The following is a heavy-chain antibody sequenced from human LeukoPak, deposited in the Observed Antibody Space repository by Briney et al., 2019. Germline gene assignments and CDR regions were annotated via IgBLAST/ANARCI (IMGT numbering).Heavy chain of an antibody. CDR2: IIPIFGTA. J-gene: IGHJ4*02. CDR1: GGTFSSYA. Sequence: ASVKVSCKASGGTFSSYAISWVRQAPGQGLEWMGGIIPIFGTANYAQKFQGRVTITADKSTSTAYMELSSLRSEDTAVYYCATTNGVWFGELSLAPYFDYWGQGTLVTVSS. CDR3: ATTNGVWFGELSLAPYFDY. D-gene: IGHD3-10*01. V-gene: IGHV1-69*06.